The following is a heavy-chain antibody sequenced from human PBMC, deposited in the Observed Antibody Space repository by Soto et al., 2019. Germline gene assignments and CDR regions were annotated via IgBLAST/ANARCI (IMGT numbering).Heavy chain of an antibody. V-gene: IGHV1-18*01. CDR1: GYTFTSHG. CDR3: ARDQADCSGDSCYSAEYFQH. Sequence: QVQLVQSGAEVKKPGASVKVSCKASGYTFTSHGISWVRQAPGQGLEWMGRISAYNGNTNYVEKLQGRVTMTTDTATGTAYMELRSLTSDDTAVYYCARDQADCSGDSCYSAEYFQHWGQGTLVTVSS. J-gene: IGHJ1*01. CDR2: ISAYNGNT. D-gene: IGHD2-15*01.